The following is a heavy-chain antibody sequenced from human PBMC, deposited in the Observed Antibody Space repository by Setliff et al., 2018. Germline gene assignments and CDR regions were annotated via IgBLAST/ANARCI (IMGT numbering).Heavy chain of an antibody. D-gene: IGHD2-2*01. CDR1: GFTFSNYS. J-gene: IGHJ6*03. V-gene: IGHV3-21*01. Sequence: GGSLRLSCAASGFTFSNYSMNWVRQAPGKGLEWVSFLSSGGTYMYYADSVKGRFTISRDNAENSLSLQMNSLRAEDTAVYYCARLGFDVLVPGTMSTPTSYSYFMDVWGKGTTVTVSS. CDR2: LSSGGTYM. CDR3: ARLGFDVLVPGTMSTPTSYSYFMDV.